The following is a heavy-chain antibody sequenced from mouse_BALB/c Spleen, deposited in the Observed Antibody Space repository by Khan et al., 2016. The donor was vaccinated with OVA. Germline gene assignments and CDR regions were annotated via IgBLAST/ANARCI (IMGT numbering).Heavy chain of an antibody. D-gene: IGHD1-1*02. V-gene: IGHV1-7*01. J-gene: IGHJ3*01. CDR2: IDPSTSYT. CDR1: GYTFTASW. CDR3: ERRGLCGIFEY. Sequence: QVQLQQSGAEVAKPGASVKMSCKASGYTFTASWIHWVKQRPGQGLEWIGYIDPSTSYTEYNQKFKDKATLTTDISSSTAYMQLSSLTSEDSAVXDGERRGLCGIFEYWGQGTLVTVSA.